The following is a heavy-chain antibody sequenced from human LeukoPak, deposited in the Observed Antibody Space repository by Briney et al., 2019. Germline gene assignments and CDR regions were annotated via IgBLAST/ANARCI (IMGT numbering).Heavy chain of an antibody. CDR3: ARRYDYVWGSYRYRAFDI. J-gene: IGHJ3*02. CDR2: IYPGDSDT. Sequence: GESLKISCQGSGYSFTSYWIGWVRQMPGKGLEWMGIIYPGDSDTRYSPSFQGQVTISADKSISTAYLQWSSLKASDTAMYYCARRYDYVWGSYRYRAFDIWGQGTMVTVSS. CDR1: GYSFTSYW. V-gene: IGHV5-51*01. D-gene: IGHD3-16*02.